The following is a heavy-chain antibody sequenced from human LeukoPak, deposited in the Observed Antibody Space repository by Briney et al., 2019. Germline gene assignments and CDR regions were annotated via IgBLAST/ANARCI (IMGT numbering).Heavy chain of an antibody. Sequence: PSETLSLTCTVSGGSISSSSYYWGWIRQPPGKGLEWIGSIYYSGSTYYNPSLKSRVTISVDTSKNQFSLKLSSVTAADTAVYYCASISDYDILTGYDYWGQGTLVTVSS. CDR1: GGSISSSSYY. CDR2: IYYSGST. J-gene: IGHJ4*02. CDR3: ASISDYDILTGYDY. D-gene: IGHD3-9*01. V-gene: IGHV4-39*07.